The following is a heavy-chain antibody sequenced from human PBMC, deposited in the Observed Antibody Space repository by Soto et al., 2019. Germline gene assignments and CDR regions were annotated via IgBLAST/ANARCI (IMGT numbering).Heavy chain of an antibody. D-gene: IGHD6-19*01. CDR3: VVMGNVAVSNPRSFDY. CDR2: IVPIFETL. J-gene: IGHJ4*02. V-gene: IGHV1-69*18. CDR1: GATFSGYA. Sequence: QVQLVQSGAEVKKPGSSVKVSCKASGATFSGYAINWVRQAPGQGLEWLGRIVPIFETLNYAERFQGRVAITADESTTTVYMELTNLTHEDTAVYYCVVMGNVAVSNPRSFDYWGQGTKVNVSS.